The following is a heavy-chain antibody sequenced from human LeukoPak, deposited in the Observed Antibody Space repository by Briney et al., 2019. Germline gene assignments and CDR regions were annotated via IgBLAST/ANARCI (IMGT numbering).Heavy chain of an antibody. Sequence: ASVKVSCKASGYTFTGYYIHWVRQAPGQGLEWMGWITPHNGGTNYAQKFQGRVTMTTDTSTSTAYMELRSLRSDDTAVYYCAVSPPPGDSSGYYYIPSGMSWGQGTLVTVSS. CDR3: AVSPPPGDSSGYYYIPSGMS. V-gene: IGHV1-2*02. CDR1: GYTFTGYY. D-gene: IGHD3-22*01. CDR2: ITPHNGGT. J-gene: IGHJ4*02.